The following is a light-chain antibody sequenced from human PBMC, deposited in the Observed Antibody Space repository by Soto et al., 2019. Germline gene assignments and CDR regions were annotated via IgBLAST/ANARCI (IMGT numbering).Light chain of an antibody. Sequence: EIVLTQSPGTLSLSPGERATLSCRASQSVSSSYLAWYQQTPGQAPRLLIYSASSRATGIPDRFSGSGSGTDFTLTISRLEPEDFAVYYCQQYGRSLFTFGPGTKVDIK. V-gene: IGKV3-20*01. CDR3: QQYGRSLFT. CDR1: QSVSSSY. CDR2: SAS. J-gene: IGKJ3*01.